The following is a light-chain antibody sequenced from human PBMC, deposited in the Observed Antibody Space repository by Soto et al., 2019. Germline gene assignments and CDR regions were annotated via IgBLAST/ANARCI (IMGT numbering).Light chain of an antibody. Sequence: DIEVNQTRAYLCVCIGDRVTITCRASQRITNRLNWYQHRPGKAPRLLIYAVSTLESGVPSRFSGSAYGTDFILTISSLQPEDFATYYCQQGYSPPPTFGQGTKV. CDR1: QRITNR. V-gene: IGKV1-39*01. J-gene: IGKJ1*01. CDR2: AVS. CDR3: QQGYSPPPT.